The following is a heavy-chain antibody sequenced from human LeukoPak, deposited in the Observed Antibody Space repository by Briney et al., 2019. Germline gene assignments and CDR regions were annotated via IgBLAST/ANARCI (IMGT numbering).Heavy chain of an antibody. CDR3: ARRAEYSSSLD. J-gene: IGHJ4*02. V-gene: IGHV4-38-2*01. CDR2: IYHSGST. Sequence: SETLSLTCAVSGYSLSSGYYWGCIRQPPGKGLEWIGSIYHSGSTYYNPSLKSRVTISVDTSKNQFSLKLSSVTAADTAVYYCARRAEYSSSLDWGQGTLVTVSS. D-gene: IGHD6-6*01. CDR1: GYSLSSGYY.